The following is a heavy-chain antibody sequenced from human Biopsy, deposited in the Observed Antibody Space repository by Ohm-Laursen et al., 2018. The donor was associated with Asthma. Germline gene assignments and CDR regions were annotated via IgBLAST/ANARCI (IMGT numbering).Heavy chain of an antibody. D-gene: IGHD6-19*01. V-gene: IGHV1-69*13. CDR3: ARCQVGYSSGWSLLLKKIYYSGMDV. J-gene: IGHJ6*02. Sequence: SVKVSCKAPGGTFSNFAISWVRQAPGQGLEWLGGIMTVFGTTNYAQKFQGRVTITADESTSTAYMEVTSLRSEDAAIYYCARCQVGYSSGWSLLLKKIYYSGMDVWGQGTVVTVSS. CDR1: GGTFSNFA. CDR2: IMTVFGTT.